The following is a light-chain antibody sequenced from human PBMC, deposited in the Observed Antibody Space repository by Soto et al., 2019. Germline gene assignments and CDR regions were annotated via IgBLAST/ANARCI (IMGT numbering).Light chain of an antibody. CDR2: GAS. J-gene: IGKJ4*01. CDR1: QSVRSSY. CDR3: QNYGSPLT. V-gene: IGKV3-20*01. Sequence: EIVLTQSPGTLSLSPGGRATLSCRASQSVRSSYLAWYQQRPGQAPRLLIFGASFRATGIPDRFSGSGSGTDFTLTFSRLEPEDFAVYYCQNYGSPLTFGGGTKVNIK.